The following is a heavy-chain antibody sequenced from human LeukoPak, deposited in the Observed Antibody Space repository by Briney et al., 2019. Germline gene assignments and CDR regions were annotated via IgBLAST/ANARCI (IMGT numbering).Heavy chain of an antibody. Sequence: ASVKVSCKASGYTFTNFGFSWVRRAPGQRLEWMGWISPYNGNTNYAQKFLNRVTMTTDTSTSTAYMELRSLRSDDTAVFYCARVSAIAAAGEYFQDWGQGTLVIVSS. V-gene: IGHV1-18*01. CDR1: GYTFTNFG. D-gene: IGHD6-13*01. J-gene: IGHJ1*01. CDR3: ARVSAIAAAGEYFQD. CDR2: ISPYNGNT.